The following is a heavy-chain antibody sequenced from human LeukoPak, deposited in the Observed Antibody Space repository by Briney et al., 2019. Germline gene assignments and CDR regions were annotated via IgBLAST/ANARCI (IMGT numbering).Heavy chain of an antibody. J-gene: IGHJ4*02. D-gene: IGHD3-10*01. V-gene: IGHV3-7*03. Sequence: GGSLRLSCAGSGFTFSDFWTTWVRQTPWKGLEWVANIKEDGTEKNLVDSVKGRFTISRDNAKNSLYLQMNSLRAEDTAVYYCAKDARYYGSGSYSLNWGQGTLVTVSS. CDR3: AKDARYYGSGSYSLN. CDR1: GFTFSDFW. CDR2: IKEDGTEK.